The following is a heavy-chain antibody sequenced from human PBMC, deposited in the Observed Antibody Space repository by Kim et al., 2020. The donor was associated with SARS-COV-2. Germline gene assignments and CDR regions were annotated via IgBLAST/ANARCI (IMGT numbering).Heavy chain of an antibody. Sequence: LDGASTYYADSVRGRFTVSRDDSRNSLYLQMKSLRTEDSALYYGTDGAVDFWGQGPLVTVSS. D-gene: IGHD3-10*01. V-gene: IGHV3-43*01. CDR2: LDGAST. CDR3: TDGAVDF. J-gene: IGHJ4*02.